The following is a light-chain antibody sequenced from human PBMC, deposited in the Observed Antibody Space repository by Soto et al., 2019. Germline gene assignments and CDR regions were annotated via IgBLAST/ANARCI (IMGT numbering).Light chain of an antibody. Sequence: EVVMTQSPATLSVSPGERATLSCRASQSVNSHLAWYQQKPGQAPRLLIDGASTRATGIPGRFSGSGSGTVFILPISSLQSEDFAVYYCQQYNDWPLTFGGGTRVEIK. CDR2: GAS. CDR1: QSVNSH. CDR3: QQYNDWPLT. J-gene: IGKJ4*01. V-gene: IGKV3-15*01.